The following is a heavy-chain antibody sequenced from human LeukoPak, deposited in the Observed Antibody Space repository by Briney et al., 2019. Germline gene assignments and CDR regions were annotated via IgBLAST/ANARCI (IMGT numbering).Heavy chain of an antibody. V-gene: IGHV4-59*11. J-gene: IGHJ4*02. CDR1: IGSINNQY. CDR2: IYDTGNT. D-gene: IGHD5-18*01. Sequence: PSETLSLTCVVSIGSINNQYWTWIRQPPGKGLEWIGYIYDTGNTNYNPSLKSRVNISIDTSKNQFSLKLTSVTAADTAVYYCARDQVGYGLDYWGQGTLVTVSS. CDR3: ARDQVGYGLDY.